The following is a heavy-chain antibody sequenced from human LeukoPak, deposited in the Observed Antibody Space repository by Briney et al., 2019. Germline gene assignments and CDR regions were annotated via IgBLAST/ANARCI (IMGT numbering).Heavy chain of an antibody. V-gene: IGHV1-18*01. CDR1: GYTFTSYG. D-gene: IGHD6-13*01. CDR2: ISGYNGNT. J-gene: IGHJ1*01. Sequence: ASVKVSCKASGYTFTSYGITWVRQAPGQGLEWMGWISGYNGNTNYAQNLQGRVTMTEDTSTDTAYMELSSLRSEDTAVYYCATDGYSSSWYKGYFQHWGQGTLVTVSS. CDR3: ATDGYSSSWYKGYFQH.